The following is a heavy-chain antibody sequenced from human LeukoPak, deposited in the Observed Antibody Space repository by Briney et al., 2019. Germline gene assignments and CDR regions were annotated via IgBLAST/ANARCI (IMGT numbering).Heavy chain of an antibody. CDR1: GFTFSKYA. CDR2: ISGSGGGP. D-gene: IGHD3-16*01. Sequence: GGSLRLSCAASGFTFSKYAMSWVRQAPGKGLEWVSGISGSGGGPHYADSVKGRFTISRDNSKNTLYLQMNSLRADDTAVYYCAKDQGDVYHYYGMDVWGQGTTVTVSS. V-gene: IGHV3-23*01. J-gene: IGHJ6*02. CDR3: AKDQGDVYHYYGMDV.